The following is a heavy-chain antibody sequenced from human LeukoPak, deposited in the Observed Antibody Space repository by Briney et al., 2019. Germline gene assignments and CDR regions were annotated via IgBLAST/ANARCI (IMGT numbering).Heavy chain of an antibody. CDR2: IYYSGST. Sequence: SETLSLTCTVSGGSISSGDYYWIWIRQPPGKGLEWIGYIYYSGSTYYNPSLKSRITISLDTSKNQFSLKLSSVTAADTAVYYCAWSYYYDSTASRIDYWGQGTLVTVSS. D-gene: IGHD3-22*01. J-gene: IGHJ4*02. CDR3: AWSYYYDSTASRIDY. V-gene: IGHV4-30-4*01. CDR1: GGSISSGDYY.